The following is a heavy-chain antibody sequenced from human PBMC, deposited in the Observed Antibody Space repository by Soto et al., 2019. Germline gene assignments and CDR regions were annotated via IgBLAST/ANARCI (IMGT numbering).Heavy chain of an antibody. Sequence: EVQLLESGGGLVQPGGSLRLSCAASGFTFSSYAMSWVRQAPGKGLEWVSSIIGSGGSTYYADSVKGRFTISRDNSKNTLYLQMNSLRAEDTAVYYCAKARYYDSTGYLYYFDYWGQGTLVTVSS. CDR1: GFTFSSYA. CDR3: AKARYYDSTGYLYYFDY. V-gene: IGHV3-23*01. D-gene: IGHD3-22*01. J-gene: IGHJ4*02. CDR2: IIGSGGST.